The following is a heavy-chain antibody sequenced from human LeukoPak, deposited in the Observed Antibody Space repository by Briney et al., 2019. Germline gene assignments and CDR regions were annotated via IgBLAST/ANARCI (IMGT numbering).Heavy chain of an antibody. CDR2: ISSSSDYI. CDR1: GFTFSTYS. D-gene: IGHD6-6*01. V-gene: IGHV3-21*06. CDR3: ARDPWGSSSF. J-gene: IGHJ4*02. Sequence: PGGSLRLSCAASGFTFSTYSMNWGRHAPRKGLEWVSSISSSSDYIHYADSLKGRFTISRDNAKNSLYLQMNSLRAEDTAVYYCARDPWGSSSFWGQGTLVTVSS.